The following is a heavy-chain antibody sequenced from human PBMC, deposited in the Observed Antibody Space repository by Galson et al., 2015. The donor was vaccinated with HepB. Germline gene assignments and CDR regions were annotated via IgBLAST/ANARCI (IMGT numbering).Heavy chain of an antibody. CDR2: INQIESEK. Sequence: SLRLSCAGSGFTFSDWWMTWVRRAPGKGLEWVANINQIESEKYYVDSVKGRFTISRDNAKNSLFLQMSSLRGDDTAVYYCARGHCDMDVWGQGTTVTVSS. V-gene: IGHV3-7*04. CDR3: ARGHCDMDV. CDR1: GFTFSDWW. J-gene: IGHJ6*02.